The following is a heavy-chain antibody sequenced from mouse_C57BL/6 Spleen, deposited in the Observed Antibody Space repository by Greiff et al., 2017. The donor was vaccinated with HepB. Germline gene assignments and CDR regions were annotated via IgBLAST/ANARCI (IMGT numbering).Heavy chain of an antibody. V-gene: IGHV5-17*01. CDR1: GFTFSDYG. D-gene: IGHD1-1*01. CDR2: ISSGSSTI. CDR3: ARSGSSLYYFDY. J-gene: IGHJ2*01. Sequence: VQLKESGGGLVKPGGSLKLSCAASGFTFSDYGMHWVRQAPEKGLEWVAYISSGSSTIYYADTVKGRFTISRDNAENTLFLQMTSLRSEDTAMYYCARSGSSLYYFDYWGQGTTLTVSS.